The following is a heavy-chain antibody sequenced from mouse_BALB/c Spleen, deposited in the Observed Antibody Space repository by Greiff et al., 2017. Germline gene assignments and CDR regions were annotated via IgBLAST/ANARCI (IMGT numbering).Heavy chain of an antibody. CDR1: GFTFSSFG. D-gene: IGHD2-1*01. J-gene: IGHJ4*01. CDR2: ISSGSSTI. Sequence: EVQLVESGGGLVQPGGSRKLSCAASGFTFSSFGMHWVRQAPEKGLEWVAYISSGSSTIYYADTVKGRFTISRDNPKNTLFLQMTSLRSEDTAMYYCARSDGNYGYYAMDYWGQGTSVTVAS. CDR3: ARSDGNYGYYAMDY. V-gene: IGHV5-17*02.